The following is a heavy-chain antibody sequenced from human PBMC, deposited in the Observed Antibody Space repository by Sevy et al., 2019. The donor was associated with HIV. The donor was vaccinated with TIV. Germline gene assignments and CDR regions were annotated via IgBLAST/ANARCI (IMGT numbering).Heavy chain of an antibody. CDR1: GYTLTELS. CDR3: ATVRMSDAFDI. V-gene: IGHV1-24*01. CDR2: FDPEDGET. Sequence: ASVKVSCKVSGYTLTELSMHWVRQAPGKELQWMGGFDPEDGETIYAQKFLGRVTMTEDTSTDTAYMELSSLRSEDTAIYYCATVRMSDAFDIWGQGTMVTVSS. J-gene: IGHJ3*02.